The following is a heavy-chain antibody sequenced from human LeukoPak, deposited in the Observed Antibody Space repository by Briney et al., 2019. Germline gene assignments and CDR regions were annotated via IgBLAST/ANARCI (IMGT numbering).Heavy chain of an antibody. CDR1: GVSSSSSY. J-gene: IGHJ4*02. Sequence: SETLSLTCTVSGVSSSSSYWSWIRQPPGKGLEWIGYIFYTGDSNHNPSFKSRVSISLDTSKDQISLKLYSVTAAVTAVYYCARHRFASPLDSWGQGTLVTVSS. V-gene: IGHV4-59*08. CDR2: IFYTGDS. CDR3: ARHRFASPLDS. D-gene: IGHD2-21*01.